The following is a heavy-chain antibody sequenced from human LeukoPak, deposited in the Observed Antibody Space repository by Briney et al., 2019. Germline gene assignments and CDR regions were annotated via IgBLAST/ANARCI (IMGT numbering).Heavy chain of an antibody. J-gene: IGHJ4*02. CDR2: ISSSSSTI. D-gene: IGHD1-26*01. Sequence: GGSLRLSCAASGFTFSYYSMNWVRQAPGKGLEWVSYISSSSSTIHYADSVKGRFTISRDNAQNSLYLQMNSLRDEVTAVYYCARVWEGSLDNWGKGTLVTVSS. CDR1: GFTFSYYS. V-gene: IGHV3-48*02. CDR3: ARVWEGSLDN.